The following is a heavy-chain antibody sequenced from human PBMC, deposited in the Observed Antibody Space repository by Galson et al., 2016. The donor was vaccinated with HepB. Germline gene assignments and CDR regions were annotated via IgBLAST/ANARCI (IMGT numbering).Heavy chain of an antibody. CDR3: AKDGILGTTTQSKGVDV. CDR1: GFTFSIYA. D-gene: IGHD1-26*01. J-gene: IGHJ6*02. Sequence: SLRLSCAASGFTFSIYAMHWVRQAPGKGLEWVALIPYDGSSQYYADSVRGRFTISRDNSKNTLYLQMDSLRPEDTAVYYCAKDGILGTTTQSKGVDVWGQGTTVTVSS. V-gene: IGHV3-30-3*01. CDR2: IPYDGSSQ.